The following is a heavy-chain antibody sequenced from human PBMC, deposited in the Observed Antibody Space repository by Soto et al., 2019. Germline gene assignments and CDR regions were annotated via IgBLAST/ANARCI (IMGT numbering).Heavy chain of an antibody. V-gene: IGHV1-8*01. D-gene: IGHD2-15*01. CDR1: GYTFTSYD. CDR2: MNPNSGNT. Sequence: ASVKVSCKASGYTFTSYDINWVRQATGQGLEWMGWMNPNSGNTGYAQKFQGRVTMTRNTSISTAYMELSSLRSEDTAVYYCARGRYCSGGSCYFATLSTHYYYYYMDVWGKGTTVTVSS. J-gene: IGHJ6*03. CDR3: ARGRYCSGGSCYFATLSTHYYYYYMDV.